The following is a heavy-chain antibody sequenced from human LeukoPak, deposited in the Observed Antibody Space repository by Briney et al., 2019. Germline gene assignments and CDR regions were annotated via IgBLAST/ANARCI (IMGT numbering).Heavy chain of an antibody. J-gene: IGHJ3*01. Sequence: SETLSLTCPVSGGSISYYYWSWIRQPPGKGLEWIGYFYYSGSTNYNPSLKSRVTISVDTSKNQFSLNLTSVTTADTAVYYCARVSCSSTSCPRRDALDVWGQGTMVTVSS. CDR3: ARVSCSSTSCPRRDALDV. V-gene: IGHV4-59*01. CDR2: FYYSGST. CDR1: GGSISYYY. D-gene: IGHD2-2*01.